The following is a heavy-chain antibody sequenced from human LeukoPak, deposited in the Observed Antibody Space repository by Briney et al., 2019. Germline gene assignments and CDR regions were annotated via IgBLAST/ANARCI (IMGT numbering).Heavy chain of an antibody. CDR1: GFTVSSNY. J-gene: IGHJ4*02. D-gene: IGHD1-26*01. CDR2: IYSGGST. CDR3: ARDLPSGSSGDY. Sequence: GGSLRLSCAASGFTVSSNYMSWVRQAPGKGLEWVSVIYSGGSTYYADSVKGRFTISRDNSKNTLYLQMNSLRAEDTAVYYCARDLPSGSSGDYWGQGTLVTVSS. V-gene: IGHV3-53*01.